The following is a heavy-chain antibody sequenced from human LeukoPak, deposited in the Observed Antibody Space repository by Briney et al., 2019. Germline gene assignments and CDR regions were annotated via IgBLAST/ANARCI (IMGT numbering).Heavy chain of an antibody. CDR2: IISSSSTI. D-gene: IGHD3-10*01. V-gene: IGHV3-48*01. CDR3: ARAVGHGSGSPRMDV. Sequence: PGGSLRLSCAASGFTINTFTMNWVRQAPGKGLEWVSYIISSSSTIYYADSVKGRFTISRDNAKNSLYLQMNSLRADDTAVYYCARAVGHGSGSPRMDVWGNGTTVTVSS. J-gene: IGHJ6*04. CDR1: GFTINTFT.